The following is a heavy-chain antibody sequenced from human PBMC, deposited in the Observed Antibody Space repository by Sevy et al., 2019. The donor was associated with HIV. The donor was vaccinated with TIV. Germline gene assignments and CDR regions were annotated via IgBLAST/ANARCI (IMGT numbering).Heavy chain of an antibody. Sequence: GGSLRLSCAASGFTFSSDAMHWVRQAPGKGLEWVAVISYDGSNKYYADSVKGRFTISRDKSKNTLYLQMNSLRAEDRAVYYSARANEYYDFWSGYTTGYFGYWGQGTLVTVSS. CDR3: ARANEYYDFWSGYTTGYFGY. J-gene: IGHJ4*02. V-gene: IGHV3-30-3*01. D-gene: IGHD3-3*01. CDR1: GFTFSSDA. CDR2: ISYDGSNK.